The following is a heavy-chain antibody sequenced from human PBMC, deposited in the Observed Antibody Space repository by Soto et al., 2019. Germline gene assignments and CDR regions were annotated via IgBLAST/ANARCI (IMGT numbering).Heavy chain of an antibody. Sequence: QVQLVQSGAEVKKPGSSVKVSCKASGGTFSSYAISWVRQAPGQGIEWMGGIITIFGTANYAQKFQGRVTITADESTSTAYMELSSMRSEDTAVYYCARDTRGNYGMDVWGQGTTVTVSS. CDR3: ARDTRGNYGMDV. J-gene: IGHJ6*02. CDR1: GGTFSSYA. V-gene: IGHV1-69*12. D-gene: IGHD3-16*01. CDR2: IITIFGTA.